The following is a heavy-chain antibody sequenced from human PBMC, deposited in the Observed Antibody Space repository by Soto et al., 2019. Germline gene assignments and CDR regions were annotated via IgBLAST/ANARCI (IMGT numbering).Heavy chain of an antibody. CDR1: GYSFTSYW. CDR2: IDPSDSYT. Sequence: GESLKISCKGSGYSFTSYWISWVRQMPGKGLEWMGRIDPSDSYTNYSPSFQGHVTISADKSISTAYLQWSSLKASDTAMYYCARFPYTSNQADYWGQGTLVTVSS. D-gene: IGHD3-16*01. CDR3: ARFPYTSNQADY. J-gene: IGHJ4*02. V-gene: IGHV5-10-1*01.